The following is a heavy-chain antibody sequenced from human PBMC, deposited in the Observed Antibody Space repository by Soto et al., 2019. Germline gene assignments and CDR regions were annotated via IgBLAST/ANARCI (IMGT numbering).Heavy chain of an antibody. D-gene: IGHD6-19*01. CDR1: GDSISSGSAY. CDR3: ARVGSSGWYYFDY. V-gene: IGHV4-39*01. Sequence: SETLSLTCTVSGDSISSGSAYWGWVRQPPGKGLEWIGSFYYSGNTHYNPSLKSRATISVDTSKNQFSLKLSSVTATDRAVYYCARVGSSGWYYFDYWGQGTLVTVSS. J-gene: IGHJ4*02. CDR2: FYYSGNT.